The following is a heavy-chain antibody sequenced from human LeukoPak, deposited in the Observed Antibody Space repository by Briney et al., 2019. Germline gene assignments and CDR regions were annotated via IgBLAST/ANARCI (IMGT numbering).Heavy chain of an antibody. V-gene: IGHV1-18*01. J-gene: IGHJ4*02. CDR3: ARDNYGDPPDY. Sequence: APVKVSCKASGYTFTRYGISWVRQAPGHGLEWMGWISAYNGNTNYAQKLQGRVTMTTDTSTITAYTELRSLRSDDTAVYYCARDNYGDPPDYWGQGTLVTVSS. CDR2: ISAYNGNT. CDR1: GYTFTRYG. D-gene: IGHD4-17*01.